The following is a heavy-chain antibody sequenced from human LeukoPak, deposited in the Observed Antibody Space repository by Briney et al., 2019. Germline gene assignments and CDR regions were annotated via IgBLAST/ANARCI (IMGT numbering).Heavy chain of an antibody. CDR3: AKEAVAGDYFDY. Sequence: HPGGSLTLSCAASGFTFSSYAMSWVRQAPGKGLEWVSAISGSGGSTYYADSVKGRITIARDNSKNTLHLQMNSLRDEDTAVYYCAKEAVAGDYFDYWGQGTLVTVSS. D-gene: IGHD6-19*01. CDR2: ISGSGGST. V-gene: IGHV3-23*01. CDR1: GFTFSSYA. J-gene: IGHJ4*02.